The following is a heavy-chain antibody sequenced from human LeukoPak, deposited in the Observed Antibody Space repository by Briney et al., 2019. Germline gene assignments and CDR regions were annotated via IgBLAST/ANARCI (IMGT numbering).Heavy chain of an antibody. J-gene: IGHJ4*02. D-gene: IGHD1-14*01. Sequence: PSGTLSLTCAVSGGSISSSNWWSWVRQPPGKGLEWIGEIYHGGSTNCNPSLKSRVTISVDKSKNQFSLKLSSVTAADTAVYYCARTTWPEKALDYWGQGTLVTVSS. V-gene: IGHV4-4*02. CDR2: IYHGGST. CDR1: GGSISSSNW. CDR3: ARTTWPEKALDY.